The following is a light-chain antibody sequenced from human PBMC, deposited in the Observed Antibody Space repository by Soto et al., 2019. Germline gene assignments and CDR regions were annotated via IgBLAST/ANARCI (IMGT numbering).Light chain of an antibody. V-gene: IGLV2-14*01. J-gene: IGLJ1*01. CDR2: DVS. CDR3: SSYTSSSTLNYV. CDR1: SSDVGGYNY. Sequence: QSALTQPASVSGSPGQSITISCTGTSSDVGGYNYVSWYQQHPGKAPKLMIYDVSNRPSGGSNRCSGSKSGNTASLTISGLQARDEADYYCSSYTSSSTLNYVFGTGTKLTVL.